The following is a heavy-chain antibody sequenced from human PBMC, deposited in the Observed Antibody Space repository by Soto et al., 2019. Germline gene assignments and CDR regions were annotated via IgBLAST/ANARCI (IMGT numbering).Heavy chain of an antibody. D-gene: IGHD6-6*01. Sequence: SETLSLTCAVYGGSFSGYYWSWIRQPPGKGLEWIGEINHSGSTNYNPSLKSRVTISVDTSKNQFSMKLGSVTAADTALYYCASLALSSSGAFDIWGQGTMVTVSS. CDR3: ASLALSSSGAFDI. V-gene: IGHV4-34*01. J-gene: IGHJ3*02. CDR2: INHSGST. CDR1: GGSFSGYY.